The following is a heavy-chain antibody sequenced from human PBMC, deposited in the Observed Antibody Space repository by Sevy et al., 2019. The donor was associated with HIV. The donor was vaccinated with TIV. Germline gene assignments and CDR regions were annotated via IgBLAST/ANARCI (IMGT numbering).Heavy chain of an antibody. CDR3: ARKYDSSGYFDY. J-gene: IGHJ4*02. CDR2: IRGSGGSRTKT. CDR1: GFTFSKYA. V-gene: IGHV3-23*01. Sequence: GSLRLSRAASGFTFSKYAMNWVRQAPGKGLGWVSGIRGSGGSRTKTNYADSVKGRFTISRDDSKNSLFLQLNSLRAEDTAIYYCARKYDSSGYFDYWGQGTLVTVSS. D-gene: IGHD3-22*01.